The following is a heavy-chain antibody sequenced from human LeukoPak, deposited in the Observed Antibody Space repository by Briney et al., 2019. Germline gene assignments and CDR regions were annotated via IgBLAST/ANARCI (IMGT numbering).Heavy chain of an antibody. Sequence: PSETLSLTCTGSGGSISSYYWSWLRQPPGKGLEWLGYIYYSGSTNYNPSLKSRVTISVDTSKNQFSMKLSSVTAADTAVYYCARGSGYSYGYDAFDIWGQGTMVTVSS. D-gene: IGHD5-18*01. V-gene: IGHV4-59*01. CDR2: IYYSGST. CDR1: GGSISSYY. CDR3: ARGSGYSYGYDAFDI. J-gene: IGHJ3*02.